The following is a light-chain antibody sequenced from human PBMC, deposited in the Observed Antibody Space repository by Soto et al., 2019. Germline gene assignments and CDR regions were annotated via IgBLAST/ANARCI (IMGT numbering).Light chain of an antibody. CDR3: QQYGNSPLT. CDR1: QSVRSDY. CDR2: GVS. J-gene: IGKJ4*01. V-gene: IGKV3-20*01. Sequence: EIVLTRSPGTLSLSPGERATLSCRASQSVRSDYFAWYQQKPGQAPRVIIFGVSTRATAIPDRFSGSGSGTDFTLTISRLEPEDFALYYCQQYGNSPLTFGGGTKVDIK.